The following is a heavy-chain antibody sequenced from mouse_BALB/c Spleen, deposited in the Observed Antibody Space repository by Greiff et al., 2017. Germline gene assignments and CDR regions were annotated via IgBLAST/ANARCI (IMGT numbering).Heavy chain of an antibody. CDR1: GFSFTSYG. V-gene: IGHV2-4-1*01. CDR2: IWSGGST. D-gene: IGHD2-2*01. CDR3: AFSGYDYAMDY. Sequence: VKLVESGPGLVQPSQSLSITCTVSGFSFTSYGVHWVRQSPGKGLEWLGVIWSGGSTDYNAAFISRLSISKDNSKSQVFFKMNSLQADDTAIYYCAFSGYDYAMDYWGQGTSVTVSA. J-gene: IGHJ4*01.